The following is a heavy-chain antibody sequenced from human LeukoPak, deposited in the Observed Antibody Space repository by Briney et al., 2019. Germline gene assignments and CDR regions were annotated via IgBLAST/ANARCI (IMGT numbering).Heavy chain of an antibody. CDR3: ARVYSSGWYAGWYFDY. J-gene: IGHJ4*02. V-gene: IGHV1-8*01. Sequence: ASVKVSCKASGYTFTSYDINWVRQATGQGLEWMGWMNPNSGNTGYAQKFQGRVTMTRNTSISTAYMELSSLRSDDTAVYYCARVYSSGWYAGWYFDYWGQGTLVTVSS. D-gene: IGHD6-19*01. CDR1: GYTFTSYD. CDR2: MNPNSGNT.